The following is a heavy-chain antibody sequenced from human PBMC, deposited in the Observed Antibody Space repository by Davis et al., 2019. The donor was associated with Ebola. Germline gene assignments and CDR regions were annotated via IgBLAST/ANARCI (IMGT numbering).Heavy chain of an antibody. J-gene: IGHJ2*01. CDR1: GGSFSGYY. CDR2: INHSGST. D-gene: IGHD3-22*01. Sequence: SETLSLTCAVYGGSFSGYYWSWIRQPPGKGLEWIGEINHSGSTNYNPSLKSRVTISVDTSKNQFSLKLSSVTAADTAVYYCARAHYQYYYDSSGYFVRASYFDLWGRGTLVTVSS. CDR3: ARAHYQYYYDSSGYFVRASYFDL. V-gene: IGHV4-34*01.